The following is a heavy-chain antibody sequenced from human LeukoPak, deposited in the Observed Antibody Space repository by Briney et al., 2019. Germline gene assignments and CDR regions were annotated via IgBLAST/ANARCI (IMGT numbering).Heavy chain of an antibody. J-gene: IGHJ4*02. CDR3: TTDLGGSWAFELQVY. CDR1: GFTFSSYA. D-gene: IGHD2-15*01. V-gene: IGHV3-23*01. CDR2: ISGSGGST. Sequence: PGGSLRLSCAASGFTFSSYAMSWVRQAPGKGLEWVSAISGSGGSTYYADSVKGRFTISRDNSKNTLYLQMNSLKTEDTAVYYCTTDLGGSWAFELQVYWGQGTLVTVSS.